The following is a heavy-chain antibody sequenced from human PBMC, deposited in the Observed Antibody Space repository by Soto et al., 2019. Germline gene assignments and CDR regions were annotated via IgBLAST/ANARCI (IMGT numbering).Heavy chain of an antibody. J-gene: IGHJ6*02. CDR3: ARASGRSGSNPASYYYYYYGMDV. CDR1: RDTFSTYA. D-gene: IGHD1-26*01. V-gene: IGHV1-69*01. Sequence: QVQLVQSGAEVKKPGSSVKVSCETSRDTFSTYAVSWVRQAPGQGLEWMGGIIPVFNTANYAQKFQGRLTITADGSTRIAYMELSSLTSDDTAVYYCARASGRSGSNPASYYYYYYGMDVWGQGTTVTVSS. CDR2: IIPVFNTA.